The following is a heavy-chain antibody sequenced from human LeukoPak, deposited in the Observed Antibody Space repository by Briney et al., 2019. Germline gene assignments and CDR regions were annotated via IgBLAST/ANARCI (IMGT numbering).Heavy chain of an antibody. V-gene: IGHV4-39*01. D-gene: IGHD2-15*01. Sequence: SETLSLTCTVSGGSISSNIYFWGWIRQTPEKGLEWIGNIYFSGATYYNPSLKSRVTISVDTSKNQFSLKLSSVTAADTAVYYCARGGSSRVPLLYYYYYYMDVWGKGTTVTVSS. CDR1: GGSISSNIYF. CDR2: IYFSGAT. J-gene: IGHJ6*03. CDR3: ARGGSSRVPLLYYYYYYMDV.